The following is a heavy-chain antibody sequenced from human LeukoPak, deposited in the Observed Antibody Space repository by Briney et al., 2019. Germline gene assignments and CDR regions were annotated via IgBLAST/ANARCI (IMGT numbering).Heavy chain of an antibody. CDR1: GGSISSYY. J-gene: IGHJ4*02. D-gene: IGHD1-26*01. Sequence: PSETLSLTCTVSGGSISSYYWSWIRQPPGKGLEWIGYIYYSGSTNYNPSLKSRVTIPVDTSKNQFSLKLSSVTAADTAVYYCARDSNGRSGSYYYFDYWGQGTLVTVSS. CDR2: IYYSGST. CDR3: ARDSNGRSGSYYYFDY. V-gene: IGHV4-59*01.